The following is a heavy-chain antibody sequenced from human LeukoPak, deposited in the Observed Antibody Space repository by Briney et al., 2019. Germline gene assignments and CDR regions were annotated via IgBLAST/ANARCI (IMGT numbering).Heavy chain of an antibody. CDR1: GGSISSSSYY. J-gene: IGHJ5*02. D-gene: IGHD2-2*02. Sequence: PSETLSLTCTVSGGSISSSSYYWGWIRQPPGKGLEWIGSIYYSGSTYYNPSLTSRVTMSVDTSKNQFSLELISVTAADTAMYYCARVNDCSSSSCFTSWFDPWGQGTLVTVSS. CDR2: IYYSGST. V-gene: IGHV4-39*07. CDR3: ARVNDCSSSSCFTSWFDP.